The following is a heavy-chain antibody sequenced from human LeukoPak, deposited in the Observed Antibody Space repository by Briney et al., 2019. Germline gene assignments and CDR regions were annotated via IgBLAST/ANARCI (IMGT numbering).Heavy chain of an antibody. J-gene: IGHJ1*01. D-gene: IGHD6-13*01. Sequence: PGESLKISCKGSGYTFNTYWIGWVRQMPGKGLEWMGIIYPGDSDTRYSPSFQGQVTISVDKSISTAYLQWSSLEAPDTAMYFCATVPRIPAVGNTEYFRHWGQGTLVTVSS. CDR2: IYPGDSDT. V-gene: IGHV5-51*01. CDR1: GYTFNTYW. CDR3: ATVPRIPAVGNTEYFRH.